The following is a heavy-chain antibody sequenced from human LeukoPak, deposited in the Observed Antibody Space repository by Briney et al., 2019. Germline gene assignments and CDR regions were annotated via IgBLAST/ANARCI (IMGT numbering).Heavy chain of an antibody. J-gene: IGHJ4*02. CDR3: GRGNGDYGGVDY. D-gene: IGHD4-17*01. V-gene: IGHV3-21*05. Sequence: GGSLRLSCAVSGFRFSDFSINLVRQAPGKGLEWVSYISSSNNIYYADSAQGRFTISRDNGQNSVWLQMNNLRAEDTAVYHCGRGNGDYGGVDYWGQGTLVTVSS. CDR1: GFRFSDFS. CDR2: ISSSNNI.